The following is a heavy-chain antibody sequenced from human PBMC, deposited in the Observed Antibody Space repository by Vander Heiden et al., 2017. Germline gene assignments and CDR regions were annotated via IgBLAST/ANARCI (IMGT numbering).Heavy chain of an antibody. CDR2: ISYDGSDK. CDR1: GFTFSSYN. D-gene: IGHD3-22*01. J-gene: IGHJ4*02. CDR3: ARGAGGYYPNFDY. Sequence: QVQLVESGGGVVQPGRSLRLSCAASGFTFSSYNMHWVRKAPGKGLEWVAVISYDGSDKYYTDSVKGRFTISRDNSKNTLYLQMYSLRAEDTAVYYCARGAGGYYPNFDYWGQGTLVTVSS. V-gene: IGHV3-33*05.